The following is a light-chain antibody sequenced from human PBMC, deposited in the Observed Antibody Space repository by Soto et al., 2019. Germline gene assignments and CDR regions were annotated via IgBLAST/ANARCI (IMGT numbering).Light chain of an antibody. CDR3: QQYDNRPPEYT. Sequence: EIILTQSPDTLSVSPGERATLSCRASQSIRTKLAWYQHKPGQAPRLLISDVSNRATGVPARFRGSRSGTEFTLTISSLQSEDCAIYYCQQYDNRPPEYTFGQGTKVDIK. CDR1: QSIRTK. CDR2: DVS. V-gene: IGKV3-15*01. J-gene: IGKJ2*01.